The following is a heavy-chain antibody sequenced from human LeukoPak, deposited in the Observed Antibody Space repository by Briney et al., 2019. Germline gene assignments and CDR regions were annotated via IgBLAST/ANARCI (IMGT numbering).Heavy chain of an antibody. CDR1: GYSISSGYY. D-gene: IGHD1-26*01. Sequence: PSETLSLTCAVSGYSISSGYYWGWIRQPPVKGLEWIGSIYHSGSTYYNPSLKSRVTISVDTSKNQFSLKLSSVTAADTAVYYCSRRDSGSPWDYWGQGTRVTVSS. CDR2: IYHSGST. J-gene: IGHJ4*02. V-gene: IGHV4-38-2*01. CDR3: SRRDSGSPWDY.